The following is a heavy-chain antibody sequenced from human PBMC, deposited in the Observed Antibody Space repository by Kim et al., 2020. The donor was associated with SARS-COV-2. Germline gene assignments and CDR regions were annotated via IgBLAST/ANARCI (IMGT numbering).Heavy chain of an antibody. V-gene: IGHV3-30-3*01. CDR2: ISYDGSNR. Sequence: GGSLRLSCAASGFTFSSYAMHWVRQAPGKGLEWVAVISYDGSNRYYADSVKGRFTISRDNSKKTLYLQMNSLRAEDTAVYYCNRALQDYWGQGTLVTVSS. CDR3: NRALQDY. J-gene: IGHJ4*02. CDR1: GFTFSSYA.